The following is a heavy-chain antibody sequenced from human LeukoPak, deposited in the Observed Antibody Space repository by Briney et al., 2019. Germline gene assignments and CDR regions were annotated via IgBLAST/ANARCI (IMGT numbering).Heavy chain of an antibody. Sequence: RASVKVSCKASGGTFSSYAISWVRQAPGQGLEWMGGIIPTFGTANYAQKFQGRVTITTDESTSTAYMELSSLRSEDTAVYYCARDYDFWSGYSGVNWFDPWGQGTLVTVSS. V-gene: IGHV1-69*05. J-gene: IGHJ5*02. CDR2: IIPTFGTA. CDR3: ARDYDFWSGYSGVNWFDP. D-gene: IGHD3-3*01. CDR1: GGTFSSYA.